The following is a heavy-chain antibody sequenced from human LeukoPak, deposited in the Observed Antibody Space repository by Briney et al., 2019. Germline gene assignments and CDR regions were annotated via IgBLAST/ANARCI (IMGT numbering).Heavy chain of an antibody. V-gene: IGHV5-51*01. CDR1: GYSFTNYW. CDR3: ARSITMVRGVFTGDAFDI. D-gene: IGHD3-10*01. J-gene: IGHJ3*02. Sequence: GESLKISCQGSGYSFTNYWIGWVRQMPGKGLEWMGIIYPGDSDTRYSPSFQGQVTISADKSISTAYLQWSSLKASDTAMYYCARSITMVRGVFTGDAFDIWGQGTMVTVSS. CDR2: IYPGDSDT.